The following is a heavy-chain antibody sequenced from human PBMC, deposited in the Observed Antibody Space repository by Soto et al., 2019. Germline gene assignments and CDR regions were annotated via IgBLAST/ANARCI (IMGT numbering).Heavy chain of an antibody. J-gene: IGHJ4*02. CDR3: ARHIQRRNSIDFDY. D-gene: IGHD6-6*01. Sequence: SQTLSLTCAISGDSVSSNSAAWNWIRQSPSRGLEWLGRTYYRSKWYNDYAVSVKSRIAINPDTSKNQFSLQLNSVTPEDTAVYYCARHIQRRNSIDFDYWGQGTLVTVSS. CDR1: GDSVSSNSAA. V-gene: IGHV6-1*01. CDR2: TYYRSKWYN.